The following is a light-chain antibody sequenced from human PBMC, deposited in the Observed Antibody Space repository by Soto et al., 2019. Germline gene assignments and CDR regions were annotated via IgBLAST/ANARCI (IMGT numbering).Light chain of an antibody. CDR1: QNVSSSY. CDR2: GAS. V-gene: IGKV3-20*01. Sequence: EIVLTQSPGTLSLSPGERATLSCRASQNVSSSYLAWYQQKVGQAPRLLIYGASTRATGIPDRFSASGSGTDFILTISRLEPEDFAVYYCQLYGSSPFYTFGQGTKLEIK. J-gene: IGKJ2*01. CDR3: QLYGSSPFYT.